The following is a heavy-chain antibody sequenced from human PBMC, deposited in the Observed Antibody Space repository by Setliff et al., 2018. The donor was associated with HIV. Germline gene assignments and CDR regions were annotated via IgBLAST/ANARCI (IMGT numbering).Heavy chain of an antibody. CDR2: IIPIFGTA. CDR3: ARADSSNWYHVDY. CDR1: GYTVTELS. D-gene: IGHD6-13*01. V-gene: IGHV1-69*05. Sequence: GASVKVSCKVSGYTVTELSINWVRQAPGQGLEWMGGIIPIFGTANYAQKFQGRVTITTDESTSTAYMELSSLRSEDTAVYYCARADSSNWYHVDYWGQGTLVTVSS. J-gene: IGHJ4*02.